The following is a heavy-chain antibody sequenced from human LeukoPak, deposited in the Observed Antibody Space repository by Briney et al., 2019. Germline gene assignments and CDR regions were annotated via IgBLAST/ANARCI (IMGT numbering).Heavy chain of an antibody. D-gene: IGHD3-16*02. CDR3: ARSYDYVWGGYRYPFRDY. J-gene: IGHJ4*02. V-gene: IGHV1-18*01. CDR1: GYTFTSYG. Sequence: ASVKVSCKASGYTFTSYGISWVRQAPGQGLEWMGWISSYNGNTNYAQKLQGRVTMTTDTSTSTAYMELRSLRSDDTAVYYCARSYDYVWGGYRYPFRDYWGQGTLVTVSS. CDR2: ISSYNGNT.